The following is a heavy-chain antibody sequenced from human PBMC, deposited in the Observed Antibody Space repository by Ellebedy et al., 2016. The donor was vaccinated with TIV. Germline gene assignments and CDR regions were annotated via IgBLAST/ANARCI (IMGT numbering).Heavy chain of an antibody. CDR3: ARGSMVVTASVAY. CDR2: ISYDGSNK. Sequence: GGSLRLSCAASGFTFSSYAMHWVRQAPGKGLEWVAVISYDGSNKYYADSVKGRFTISRDNSKNTLYLQMNSLRAEDTAVYYCARGSMVVTASVAYWGQGTLVTVSS. D-gene: IGHD2-21*02. CDR1: GFTFSSYA. V-gene: IGHV3-30-3*01. J-gene: IGHJ4*02.